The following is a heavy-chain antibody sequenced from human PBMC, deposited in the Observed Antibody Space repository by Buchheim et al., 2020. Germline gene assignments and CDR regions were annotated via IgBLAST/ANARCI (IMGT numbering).Heavy chain of an antibody. V-gene: IGHV3-30*18. CDR3: AKSNYDFWSGYLGY. D-gene: IGHD3-3*01. Sequence: VQLVESGGGLVQPGGSLRLSCAASGFTFSSYGMHWVRQAPGKGLEWVAVISYDGSNKYYADSVKGRFTISRDNSKNTLYLQMNSLRAEDTAVYYCAKSNYDFWSGYLGYWGQGTL. J-gene: IGHJ4*02. CDR1: GFTFSSYG. CDR2: ISYDGSNK.